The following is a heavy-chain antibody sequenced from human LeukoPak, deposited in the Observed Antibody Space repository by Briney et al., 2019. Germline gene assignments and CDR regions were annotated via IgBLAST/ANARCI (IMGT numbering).Heavy chain of an antibody. D-gene: IGHD6-13*01. CDR1: GFTFSSYS. Sequence: GGSLRLSCAASGFTFSSYSMNWVRQAPGKGLEWVLSISSSSSYIYYADSVKGRFTISRDNAKNSLYLQMNSLRAEDTAVYYCAKAGAIAPGWFDPWGQGTLVTVSS. CDR2: ISSSSSYI. V-gene: IGHV3-21*01. CDR3: AKAGAIAPGWFDP. J-gene: IGHJ5*02.